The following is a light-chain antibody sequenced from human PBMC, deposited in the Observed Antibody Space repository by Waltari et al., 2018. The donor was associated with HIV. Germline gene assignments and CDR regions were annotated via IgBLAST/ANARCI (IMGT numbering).Light chain of an antibody. Sequence: DIHLTQSPSFLSASVGDRVTITCRADVAISDYLVWYQPKPGTAPKVLIYGSSTLQRGVPSRFSGSGSGTNFILTISSLQPEDFATYYCQQSESYPITFGQGTRLDIK. CDR3: QQSESYPIT. CDR2: GSS. J-gene: IGKJ5*01. V-gene: IGKV1-9*01. CDR1: VAISDY.